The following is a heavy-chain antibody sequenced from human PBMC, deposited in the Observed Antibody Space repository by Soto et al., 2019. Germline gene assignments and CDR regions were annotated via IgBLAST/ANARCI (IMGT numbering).Heavy chain of an antibody. CDR1: GGSISSYY. J-gene: IGHJ4*02. V-gene: IGHV4-59*12. D-gene: IGHD6-19*01. CDR2: IYYSGST. CDR3: ARMTRVEQWHLDY. Sequence: SETLSLTCTVSGGSISSYYWSWIRQPPGKGLEWIGYIYYSGSTNYNPSLKSRVTISVDTSKNQFSLKLSSVTAADTAVYYCARMTRVEQWHLDYWGQGTLVTVSS.